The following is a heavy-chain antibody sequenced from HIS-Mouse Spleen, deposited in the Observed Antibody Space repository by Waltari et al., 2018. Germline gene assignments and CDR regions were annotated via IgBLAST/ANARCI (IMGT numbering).Heavy chain of an antibody. CDR2: INVDGSRT. Sequence: EVQLVESGGGLVQPGGSLRLSCAASGFTFSSYWMHWVRQAPGKGLGWVLLINVDGSRTSYADSVKGRFTISRDNAKNTLYLQMNSLRAEDTAVYYCARDLELDAFDIWGQGTMVTVSS. V-gene: IGHV3-74*01. CDR3: ARDLELDAFDI. J-gene: IGHJ3*02. CDR1: GFTFSSYW. D-gene: IGHD1-1*01.